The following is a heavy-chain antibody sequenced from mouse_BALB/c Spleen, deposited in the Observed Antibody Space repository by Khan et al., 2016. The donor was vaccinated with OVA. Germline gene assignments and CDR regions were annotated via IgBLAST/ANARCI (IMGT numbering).Heavy chain of an antibody. Sequence: QIQLVQSGPELKKPGETVKISCKASGYTFTNYGMNWVKQAPGKGLKWMGRINTYTGEPTYADDFKGRFVFSLETSASTAYLQISNIKNEDMTTYFCARISSYWYSDVWGAGTTVTVSS. V-gene: IGHV9-1*02. J-gene: IGHJ1*01. CDR2: INTYTGEP. CDR1: GYTFTNYG. D-gene: IGHD6-2*01. CDR3: ARISSYWYSDV.